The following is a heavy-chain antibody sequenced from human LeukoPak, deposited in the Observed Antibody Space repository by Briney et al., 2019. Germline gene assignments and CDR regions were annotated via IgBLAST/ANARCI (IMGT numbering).Heavy chain of an antibody. CDR3: ARVGGSWFSDY. CDR2: INGDGSGT. Sequence: PGGSLRLSCAASGFTFRGYWMQWVRQAPGKGLVWVSRINGDGSGTSYADSVKGRFTISRDNAENTLYLQMNSLRADDTAVYYCARVGGSWFSDYWGQGTLVTVSS. V-gene: IGHV3-74*01. J-gene: IGHJ4*02. D-gene: IGHD6-13*01. CDR1: GFTFRGYW.